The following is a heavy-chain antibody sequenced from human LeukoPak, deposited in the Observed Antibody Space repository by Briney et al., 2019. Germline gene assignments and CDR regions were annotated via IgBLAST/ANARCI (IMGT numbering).Heavy chain of an antibody. CDR3: ARRRYYDGSGLE. CDR1: SDSVSRSDSY. Sequence: SETLSLTCSVSSDSVSRSDSYWDWIRQPPGKGLEWIGTIYYSGRTYYSPSLKSRVTMSVDPSNNQFSLNLRSVTAADTAVYYCARRRYYDGSGLEWGQGTLLSVSS. V-gene: IGHV4-39*01. D-gene: IGHD3-22*01. CDR2: IYYSGRT. J-gene: IGHJ1*01.